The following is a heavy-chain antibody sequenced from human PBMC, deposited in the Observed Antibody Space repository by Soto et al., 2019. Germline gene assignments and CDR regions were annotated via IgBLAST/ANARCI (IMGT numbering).Heavy chain of an antibody. CDR3: ARPPIRGSVDFPYYYYGMDV. Sequence: PGGSLRLSCAASGFTFSSYAMHWVRQAPGKGLEWVAVISYDGSNKYYADSVKGRFTISRDNSKNTLYLQMNSLRAEDTAVYYCARPPIRGSVDFPYYYYGMDVWGQGTTVTVSS. J-gene: IGHJ6*02. D-gene: IGHD3-3*01. V-gene: IGHV3-30-3*01. CDR2: ISYDGSNK. CDR1: GFTFSSYA.